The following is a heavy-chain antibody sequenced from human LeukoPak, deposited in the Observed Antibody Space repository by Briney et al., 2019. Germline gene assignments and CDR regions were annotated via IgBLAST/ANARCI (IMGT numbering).Heavy chain of an antibody. J-gene: IGHJ4*02. CDR2: TSYDVGNK. V-gene: IGHV3-30*18. CDR3: AKDRNYYGAGSFFGD. Sequence: GGALRLSCVASRCTFNTYGMHWVRQAPGKGLEWVAATSYDVGNKWYVDSVKGRFTISRENSKNTLYLQMNSLRAEDTAVYYCAKDRNYYGAGSFFGDWGQGTLVTVPS. CDR1: RCTFNTYG. D-gene: IGHD3-10*01.